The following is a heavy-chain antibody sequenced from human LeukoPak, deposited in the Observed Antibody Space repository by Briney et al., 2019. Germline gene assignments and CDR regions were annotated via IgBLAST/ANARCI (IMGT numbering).Heavy chain of an antibody. CDR2: INHSGST. CDR3: ARGTPHYYGSGSYYISRFDP. J-gene: IGHJ5*02. Sequence: SGTLSLTCAVSGGSIRSSNWWSWLRQPPGKGLEWIGEINHSGSTNYNPSLKSRVTISLDTSKDHFSLKLSSVTAADTAVYYCARGTPHYYGSGSYYISRFDPWGQGTLVTVSS. V-gene: IGHV4-4*02. D-gene: IGHD3-10*01. CDR1: GGSIRSSNW.